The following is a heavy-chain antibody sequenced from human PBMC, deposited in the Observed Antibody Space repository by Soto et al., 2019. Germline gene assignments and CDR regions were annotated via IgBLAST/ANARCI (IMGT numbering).Heavy chain of an antibody. CDR3: ARAITIFGVVTFGFDY. V-gene: IGHV4-61*01. CDR1: GGSVSSGSYY. Sequence: PSETLSLTCTVSGGSVSSGSYYWSWIRQPPGKGLEWIGYIYYSGSTNYNPSLKSRVTISVDTSKNQFSLKLSSVTAADTAVYYCARAITIFGVVTFGFDYWGQGTLVTVSS. CDR2: IYYSGST. J-gene: IGHJ4*02. D-gene: IGHD3-3*01.